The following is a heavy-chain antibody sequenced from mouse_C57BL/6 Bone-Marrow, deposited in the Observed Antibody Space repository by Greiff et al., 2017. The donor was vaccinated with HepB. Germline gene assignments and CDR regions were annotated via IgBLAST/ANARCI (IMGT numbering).Heavy chain of an antibody. J-gene: IGHJ3*01. CDR2: IRNKANGYTT. Sequence: EVKLVESGGGLVQPGGSLSLSCAASGFTFTDYYMSWVRQPPGKALEWLGFIRNKANGYTTEYSASVKGRFTISRDNSQSILYLQMNALRAEDSATYYCARYGSWFAYWGQGTLVTVSA. CDR3: ARYGSWFAY. V-gene: IGHV7-3*01. CDR1: GFTFTDYY.